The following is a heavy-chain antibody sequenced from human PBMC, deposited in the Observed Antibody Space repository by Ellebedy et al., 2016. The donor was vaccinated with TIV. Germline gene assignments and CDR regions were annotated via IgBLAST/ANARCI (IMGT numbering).Heavy chain of an antibody. CDR2: ISTNGAII. J-gene: IGHJ4*02. CDR3: VRMAVDF. V-gene: IGHV3-11*04. CDR1: GFTFSDHY. Sequence: GESLKISCATSGFTFSDHYMDWVRQAPGEGLEWIAYISTNGAIIAYADSVKGRFTISRDNAKNSLYLQMNSLRDEDTAVYHCVRMAVDFWGPGTLVTVSS. D-gene: IGHD5-24*01.